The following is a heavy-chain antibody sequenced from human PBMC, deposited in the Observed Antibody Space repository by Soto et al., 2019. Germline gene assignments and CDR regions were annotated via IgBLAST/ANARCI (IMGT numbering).Heavy chain of an antibody. CDR3: ARVTHYYDSSESDY. V-gene: IGHV4-34*01. J-gene: IGHJ4*02. Sequence: PSETLSLTCAVYGGSFSGYYWSWIRQPPGKGLEWIGEINHSGSTNYNPSLKSRVTISVDTSKNQFSLKLSSVTAADTAVYYCARVTHYYDSSESDYWGQGTLVTVSS. D-gene: IGHD3-22*01. CDR1: GGSFSGYY. CDR2: INHSGST.